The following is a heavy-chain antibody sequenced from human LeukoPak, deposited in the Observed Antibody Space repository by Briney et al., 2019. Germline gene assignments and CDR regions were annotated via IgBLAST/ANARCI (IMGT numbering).Heavy chain of an antibody. CDR1: GGSFSGYY. Sequence: PSETLSLTCAVYGGSFSGYYWSWIRQPPGKGLEWIGEINHSGSTNYNPSLKRRVTISVDTSKNQFSLKLSYVTAADTAVYYCARGGYSYGLYYYYYMDVWGKGTTVTVSS. V-gene: IGHV4-34*01. CDR3: ARGGYSYGLYYYYYMDV. CDR2: INHSGST. J-gene: IGHJ6*03. D-gene: IGHD5-18*01.